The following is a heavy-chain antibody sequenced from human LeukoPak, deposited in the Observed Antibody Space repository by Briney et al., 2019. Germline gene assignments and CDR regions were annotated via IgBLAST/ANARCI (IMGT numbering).Heavy chain of an antibody. CDR1: GYTFTSYG. Sequence: ASVKVSCKASGYTFTSYGISWVRQAPGQGLEWMGWISAYNGNTNYAQKLQGRVTMTTDTSTSTAYMELRSLRSDDTAVYYCARVGVDTAMAGGVYYFDYWGQGTLVTVSS. CDR3: ARVGVDTAMAGGVYYFDY. J-gene: IGHJ4*02. CDR2: ISAYNGNT. D-gene: IGHD5-18*01. V-gene: IGHV1-18*01.